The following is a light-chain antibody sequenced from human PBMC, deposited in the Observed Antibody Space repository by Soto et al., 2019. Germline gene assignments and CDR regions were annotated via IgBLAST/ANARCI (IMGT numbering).Light chain of an antibody. CDR1: QSISRS. CDR2: DAS. CDR3: QQYITWPPWT. V-gene: IGKV3-15*01. Sequence: EIVLTQSPAILSVSPGERATLSFSASQSISRSLAWYQQKPGQAPRLLISDASTRATGIPARFSGSGSGTEFTLTISSLQSEDFAVYYCQQYITWPPWTFGQGTKVDI. J-gene: IGKJ1*01.